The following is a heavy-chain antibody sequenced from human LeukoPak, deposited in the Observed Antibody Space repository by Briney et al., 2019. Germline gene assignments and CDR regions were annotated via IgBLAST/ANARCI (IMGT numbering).Heavy chain of an antibody. Sequence: GGSLRLSCAASALTFRKYGMHWVRQAPGKGLEWVAVIWYDGSNKYYADSVRGRFTTSKDNYKNTLYLQMDSLGAEDTAVYYCARGSGSQSYYFDYWGQGTLVTVSS. CDR3: ARGSGSQSYYFDY. J-gene: IGHJ4*02. V-gene: IGHV3-33*01. CDR2: IWYDGSNK. CDR1: ALTFRKYG.